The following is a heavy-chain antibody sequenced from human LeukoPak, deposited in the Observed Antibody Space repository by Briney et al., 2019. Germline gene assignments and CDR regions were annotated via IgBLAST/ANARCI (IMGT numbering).Heavy chain of an antibody. J-gene: IGHJ4*02. CDR1: GGSISSSSYY. V-gene: IGHV4-39*07. D-gene: IGHD1-26*01. Sequence: SETLSLTCTVSGGSISSSSYYWGWIRQPPGKGLEWIGSIYYSGSTYYNPSLKSRVTISVDTSKNQFSLKLSSVTAADTAVYYCARFEKWELPGGYWGQGTLVTVSS. CDR3: ARFEKWELPGGY. CDR2: IYYSGST.